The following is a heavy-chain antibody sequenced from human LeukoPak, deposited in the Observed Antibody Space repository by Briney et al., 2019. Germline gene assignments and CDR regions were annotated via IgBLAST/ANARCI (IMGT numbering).Heavy chain of an antibody. D-gene: IGHD4-17*01. J-gene: IGHJ6*03. Sequence: SETLSLTCAVYGGSFSGYYWSWIRQPPGKGLEWIGEINHSGSTNYNPSLKSRVTISVDTSKNQFSLKLSSVTAADTAVYYCARGTTTVTTYYYYYYYMDVWGKGTTVTVSS. CDR2: INHSGST. CDR1: GGSFSGYY. CDR3: ARGTTTVTTYYYYYYYMDV. V-gene: IGHV4-34*01.